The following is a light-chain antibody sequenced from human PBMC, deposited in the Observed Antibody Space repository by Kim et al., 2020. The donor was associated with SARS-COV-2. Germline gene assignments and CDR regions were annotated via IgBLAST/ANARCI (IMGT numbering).Light chain of an antibody. Sequence: GQRLTVSCSGSSYNIGSNTVSWYQQVPGTAPNLLIDTDDRRPSGVSDRVSCSKSGTSASLAISGLQSEDEADYYCATWDDSLDVWMFGGGTQLTVL. CDR2: TDD. CDR3: ATWDDSLDVWM. J-gene: IGLJ3*02. CDR1: SYNIGSNT. V-gene: IGLV1-44*01.